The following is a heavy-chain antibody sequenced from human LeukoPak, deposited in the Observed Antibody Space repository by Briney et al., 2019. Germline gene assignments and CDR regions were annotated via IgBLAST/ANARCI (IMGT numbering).Heavy chain of an antibody. V-gene: IGHV3-23*01. Sequence: GGSLRLSCAASGFTFSNYCVTRVRQAPGKALEWVSSISGSGDSTYYADSVKGRFTISRDNSKNTLYLQMNSLRVEDTAIYYCARYGAPGWSGYLDYWGQGTLVTVSS. CDR3: ARYGAPGWSGYLDY. CDR1: GFTFSNYC. CDR2: ISGSGDST. J-gene: IGHJ4*02. D-gene: IGHD4/OR15-4a*01.